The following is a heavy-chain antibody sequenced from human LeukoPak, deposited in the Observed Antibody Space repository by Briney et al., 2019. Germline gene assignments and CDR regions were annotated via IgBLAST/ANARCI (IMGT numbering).Heavy chain of an antibody. J-gene: IGHJ3*02. D-gene: IGHD3-10*01. V-gene: IGHV3-48*02. CDR3: AREGYYGAFDI. Sequence: PGGSLRLSCAASGFTFSDYSMNGVRQAPGKGLEWVSYIGANSAIYYADSVKGRFTISRDNAKNSLSLQMKSVRDDDTAVYYCAREGYYGAFDIWGQGTVVTVSS. CDR2: IGANSAI. CDR1: GFTFSDYS.